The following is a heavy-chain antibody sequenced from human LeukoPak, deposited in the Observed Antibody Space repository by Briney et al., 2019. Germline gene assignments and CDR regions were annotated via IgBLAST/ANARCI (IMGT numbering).Heavy chain of an antibody. CDR3: ARDRVRVTMVRGVIQAFDY. CDR2: INPNSGGT. CDR1: GYTFTGYY. V-gene: IGHV1-2*02. J-gene: IGHJ4*02. D-gene: IGHD3-10*01. Sequence: ASVKVSCKASGYTFTGYYMHWVRQAPGQGLEWMGWINPNSGGTNYAQKFQGRVTMTRDTSISTAYMELRSLRSDDTAVYYCARDRVRVTMVRGVIQAFDYWGQGTLVTVSS.